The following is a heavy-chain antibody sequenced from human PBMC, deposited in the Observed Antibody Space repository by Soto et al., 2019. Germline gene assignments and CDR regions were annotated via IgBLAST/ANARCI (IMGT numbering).Heavy chain of an antibody. CDR3: STGVADGRGWLIDS. J-gene: IGHJ4*02. Sequence: QVHLKESGPGLVKPSETLSLTCTVSPGSISSYFCNWVRQSARKGLEWIGRFDAAGIPNYNPSLNSRGTMSADTSKKHCSLRLTSVTAADTAVYFCSTGVADGRGWLIDSWGPGTLVTVSS. CDR2: FDAAGIP. CDR1: PGSISSYF. D-gene: IGHD6-19*01. V-gene: IGHV4-4*07.